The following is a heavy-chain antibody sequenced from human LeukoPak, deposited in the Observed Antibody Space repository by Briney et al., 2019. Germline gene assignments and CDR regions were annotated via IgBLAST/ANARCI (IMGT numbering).Heavy chain of an antibody. D-gene: IGHD2-2*01. J-gene: IGHJ4*02. V-gene: IGHV3-30*02. CDR3: AKDLSVVPVLGGEYFDY. Sequence: GGSLRLSCAASGFTFSSYGMHWVRQAPGKGLEWVAFIRYDGSNKYYADSVKGRFTISRDNSKNTLYLQMNSLRAEDTAVYYCAKDLSVVPVLGGEYFDYWGQGTLVTVSS. CDR2: IRYDGSNK. CDR1: GFTFSSYG.